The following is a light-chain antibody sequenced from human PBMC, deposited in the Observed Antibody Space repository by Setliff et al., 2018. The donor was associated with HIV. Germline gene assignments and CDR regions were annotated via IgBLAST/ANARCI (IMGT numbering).Light chain of an antibody. J-gene: IGLJ1*01. CDR1: NSNIGAGYD. V-gene: IGLV1-40*01. CDR2: GNT. CDR3: QSYDNRLSGYV. Sequence: QSVLTQPPSVSGAPGQRVTISCTGSNSNIGAGYDVHWYQQLPGTAPKLLIYGNTDRPSGVPDRFSGSKSDTSASLAITGLQTEDEADYYCQSYDNRLSGYVFGTGTKVTV.